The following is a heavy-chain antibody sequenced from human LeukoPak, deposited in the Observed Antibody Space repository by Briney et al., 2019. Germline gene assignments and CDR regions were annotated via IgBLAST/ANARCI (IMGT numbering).Heavy chain of an antibody. CDR1: GYSFTSYW. Sequence: GESLKISCKGSGYSFTSYWISWVRQMPGKGREWMGRIDPSDSYTNYSPSFQGHVTISADKSISTAYLQWSSLKASDTAMYYCATIGYCSGGSCYPAPPHFDYWGQGTLVTVSS. CDR3: ATIGYCSGGSCYPAPPHFDY. V-gene: IGHV5-10-1*01. J-gene: IGHJ4*02. D-gene: IGHD2-15*01. CDR2: IDPSDSYT.